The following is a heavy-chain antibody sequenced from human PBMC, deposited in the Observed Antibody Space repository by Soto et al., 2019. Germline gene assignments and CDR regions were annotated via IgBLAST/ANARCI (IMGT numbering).Heavy chain of an antibody. V-gene: IGHV1-3*01. CDR1: GYTFSRYG. CDR3: ARDSPPVDY. CDR2: INAGKGNP. J-gene: IGHJ4*02. Sequence: ASVKVSCKASGYTFSRYGMHWVRQAPGQRLEWMGWINAGKGNPKYSQKFQGRVTITRDTSASTAYMELSSLRSEDTAVYYCARDSPPVDYWGQGTLVTVSS.